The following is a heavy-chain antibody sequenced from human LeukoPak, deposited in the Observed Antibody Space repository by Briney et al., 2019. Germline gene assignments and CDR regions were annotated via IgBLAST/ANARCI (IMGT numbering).Heavy chain of an antibody. CDR3: ARGSTVDY. CDR2: IKQDGSEK. J-gene: IGHJ4*02. D-gene: IGHD5/OR15-5a*01. CDR1: GFTFSSYW. Sequence: GGSLRLSCAAPGFTFSSYWMSWVRQAPGKGLEWVANIKQDGSEKYYVDSVKGRFTISRDNAKNSLYLQMNSLRAEDTAVYYCARGSTVDYWGQGTLVTVSS. V-gene: IGHV3-7*03.